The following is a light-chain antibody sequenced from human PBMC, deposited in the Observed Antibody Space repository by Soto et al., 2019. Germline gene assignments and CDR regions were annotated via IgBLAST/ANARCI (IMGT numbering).Light chain of an antibody. Sequence: DIQMTQSPSSLSASVGDRVTITCQASQDISNYLNWYQQKPGKAPKLLIYDASNLKTGVPSRFSGSGSGTDFTLTISSLQPEDFAAYFCQPYKSFSLTFGGGTKGDIK. CDR1: QDISNY. CDR2: DAS. V-gene: IGKV1-33*01. CDR3: QPYKSFSLT. J-gene: IGKJ4*01.